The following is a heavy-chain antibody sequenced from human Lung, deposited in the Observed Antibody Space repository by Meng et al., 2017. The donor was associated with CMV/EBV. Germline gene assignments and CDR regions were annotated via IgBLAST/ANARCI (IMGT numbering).Heavy chain of an antibody. D-gene: IGHD1-7*01. J-gene: IGHJ4*02. CDR3: ARDRFGITGTGAPPLGY. CDR2: ISAYNGNT. Sequence: GGSLRLXCKASGYTFTSYGISWVRQAPGQGLEWMGWISAYNGNTNYAQKLQGRVTMTTDTSTSTAYMELRSLRSDDTAVYYCARDRFGITGTGAPPLGYWGQGTLVTVSS. CDR1: GYTFTSYG. V-gene: IGHV1-18*01.